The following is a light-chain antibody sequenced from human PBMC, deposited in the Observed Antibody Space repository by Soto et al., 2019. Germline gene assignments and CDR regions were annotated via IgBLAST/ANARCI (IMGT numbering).Light chain of an antibody. J-gene: IGKJ1*01. V-gene: IGKV1-5*03. CDR3: QHYARYSPTWT. CDR2: KAS. CDR1: QSIGAW. Sequence: DIQMTQSPSTLSASVGDRVSITCRASQSIGAWLAWYEQKPGKAPKLLIYKASNLQRGVPSRYSGSGSGTDFTLTISSLQPDDFATDYCQHYARYSPTWTFGQGTKVDIK.